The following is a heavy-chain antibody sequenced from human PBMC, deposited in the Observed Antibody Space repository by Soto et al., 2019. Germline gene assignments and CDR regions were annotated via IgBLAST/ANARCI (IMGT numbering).Heavy chain of an antibody. V-gene: IGHV1-69*13. CDR2: IVPVFGRP. CDR1: GGSIRNFG. J-gene: IGHJ4*02. D-gene: IGHD5-12*01. CDR3: AREGSGYNF. Sequence: SVKLSCTASGGSIRNFGISWVRQAPGQGLEWMGGIVPVFGRPNYAQRFRGRLTITADESTSTGYMELISLRSDDTAVYYCAREGSGYNFWGQGTQVTVSS.